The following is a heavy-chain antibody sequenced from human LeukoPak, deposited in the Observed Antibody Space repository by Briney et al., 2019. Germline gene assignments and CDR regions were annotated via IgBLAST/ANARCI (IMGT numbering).Heavy chain of an antibody. CDR2: INSDGSSA. CDR3: ARESYDSSGYYYGGGFDY. CDR1: GLTFSSYW. D-gene: IGHD3-22*01. J-gene: IGHJ4*02. Sequence: GGSLRLSCAASGLTFSSYWMHWVRQAPGKGLVWVSRINSDGSSAYADSVKGRFTISRDNAKNTLYLQMNSLRAEDTAVYYCARESYDSSGYYYGGGFDYWGQGTLVTVSS. V-gene: IGHV3-74*01.